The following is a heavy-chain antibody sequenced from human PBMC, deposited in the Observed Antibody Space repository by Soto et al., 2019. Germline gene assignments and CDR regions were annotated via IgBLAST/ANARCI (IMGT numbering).Heavy chain of an antibody. J-gene: IGHJ6*03. CDR3: AGGGSIVVATRRLMDV. CDR2: INRSGSS. V-gene: IGHV4-34*01. D-gene: IGHD3-22*01. CDR1: GGSFTGYF. Sequence: SETLSLTCVVYGGSFTGYFWSWIRQSPGTGLEWIGQINRSGSSNYNPSLKSRVTISVDTSKNEVSLKLSSVTAADTAFYYCAGGGSIVVATRRLMDVWGKGTTVTVSS.